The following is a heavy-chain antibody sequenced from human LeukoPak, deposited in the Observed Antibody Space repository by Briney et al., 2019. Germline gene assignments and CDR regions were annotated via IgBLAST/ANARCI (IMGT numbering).Heavy chain of an antibody. CDR2: LSDDGVTT. V-gene: IGHV3-23*01. Sequence: GGSLRLSCAASGFTFNIYTMSWVRQAPGKGLEWVSVLSDDGVTTYYADSVKGRFTISRDNSKNTLYLQMNSLRAEDTAVYHCAKAGSRVVVVPAAMPHFDYWGQGTLVTVSS. CDR1: GFTFNIYT. CDR3: AKAGSRVVVVPAAMPHFDY. J-gene: IGHJ4*02. D-gene: IGHD2-2*01.